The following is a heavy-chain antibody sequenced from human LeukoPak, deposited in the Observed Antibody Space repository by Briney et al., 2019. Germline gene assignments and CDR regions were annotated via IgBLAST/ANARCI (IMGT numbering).Heavy chain of an antibody. CDR2: IFIVGRT. V-gene: IGHV3-53*01. CDR1: RYSLTSSH. J-gene: IGHJ4*02. D-gene: IGHD6-13*01. CDR3: ARRSPLAGAGPRRLED. Sequence: PGGSLRHSSAHPRYSLTSSHTSWVRPAPGKGLERGSLIFIVGRTSYADSVWGRFIISRDSYKNTLYLQMNSLRAEDTAVYFCARRSPLAGAGPRRLEDWGEGTQVCVSS.